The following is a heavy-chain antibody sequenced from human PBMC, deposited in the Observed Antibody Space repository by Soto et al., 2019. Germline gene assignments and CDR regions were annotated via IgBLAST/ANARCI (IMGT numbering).Heavy chain of an antibody. D-gene: IGHD3-3*01. CDR2: INHSGST. CDR3: ARGFGVGWGGYFMTSYYYYYMDV. Sequence: QVQLQQWGAGLLKPSETLSLTCAVYGGSFSGYYWSWIRQPPGKGLEWIGEINHSGSTNYNPSLKSRVTISVDTSKNQFSLKLSSVTAADTAVYYCARGFGVGWGGYFMTSYYYYYMDVWGKGTTVTVSS. V-gene: IGHV4-34*01. J-gene: IGHJ6*03. CDR1: GGSFSGYY.